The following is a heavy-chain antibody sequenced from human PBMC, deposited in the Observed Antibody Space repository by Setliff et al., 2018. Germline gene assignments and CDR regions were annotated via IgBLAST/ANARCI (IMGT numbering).Heavy chain of an antibody. CDR3: ARVTGFSYMDV. J-gene: IGHJ6*03. CDR1: GYSIITGYY. Sequence: SCSVSGYSIITGYYWAWIRRLPGRGLEWIGSLHRVGTFFYNPSLGSRATLSLDTAKNQISLRLSSVTAADTAVYFCARVTGFSYMDVWGKGTTVTVSS. CDR2: LHRVGTF. D-gene: IGHD3-3*01. V-gene: IGHV4-38-2*02.